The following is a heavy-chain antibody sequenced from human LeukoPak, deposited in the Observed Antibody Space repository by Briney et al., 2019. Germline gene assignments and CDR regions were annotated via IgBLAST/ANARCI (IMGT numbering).Heavy chain of an antibody. CDR3: ARDQHSSSWYAGWFDP. D-gene: IGHD6-13*01. CDR1: GGSFSGYY. V-gene: IGHV4-59*01. CDR2: IYYSGST. Sequence: SETLSLTCAVYGGSFSGYYWSWIRQPPGKGLEWIGYIYYSGSTNYNPSLKSRVTISVDTSKNQFSLKLSSVTAADTAVYYCARDQHSSSWYAGWFDPWGQGTLVTVSS. J-gene: IGHJ5*02.